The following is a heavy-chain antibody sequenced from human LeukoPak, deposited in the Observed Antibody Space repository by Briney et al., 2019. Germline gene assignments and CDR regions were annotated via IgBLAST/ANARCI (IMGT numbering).Heavy chain of an antibody. CDR1: GYTFTGYY. J-gene: IGHJ4*02. CDR2: INPNSGGT. CDR3: ARDSEPTAPAATMDY. V-gene: IGHV1-2*02. Sequence: ASVKVSCKASGYTFTGYYMHWVRQAPGQGLEWMGWINPNSGGTNYAQKFQGRVTMTRDTSISTAYMELSRLRSDDTAVYYCARDSEPTAPAATMDYWGQGTLVTVSS. D-gene: IGHD2-2*01.